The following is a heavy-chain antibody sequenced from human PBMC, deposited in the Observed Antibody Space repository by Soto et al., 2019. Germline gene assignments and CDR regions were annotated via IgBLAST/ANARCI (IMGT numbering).Heavy chain of an antibody. CDR2: INHSGST. J-gene: IGHJ3*02. CDR1: GGSFSGYY. Sequence: SEILSLTCAVYGGSFSGYYWSWIRQPPGKGLEWIGEINHSGSTNYNPSLKSRVTISVDTSKNQFSLKLSSVTAADTAVYYCARGRNYDILTGYYTNDAFDIWGQGTMVTVSS. CDR3: ARGRNYDILTGYYTNDAFDI. V-gene: IGHV4-34*01. D-gene: IGHD3-9*01.